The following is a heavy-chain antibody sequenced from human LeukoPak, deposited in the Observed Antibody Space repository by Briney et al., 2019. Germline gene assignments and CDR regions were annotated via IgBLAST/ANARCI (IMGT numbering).Heavy chain of an antibody. D-gene: IGHD5-24*01. J-gene: IGHJ4*02. V-gene: IGHV1-69*13. CDR2: IIPIFGTA. CDR1: GGTFSSYA. Sequence: SVKVSCKASGGTFSSYAISWVRQAPGQGLEWMGGIIPIFGTANYAQKFQGRVTITADESTSTAYMELSSLRSEDTAVYYCARGGLGRDGYNYLGYFDYWGQGTLVTVSS. CDR3: ARGGLGRDGYNYLGYFDY.